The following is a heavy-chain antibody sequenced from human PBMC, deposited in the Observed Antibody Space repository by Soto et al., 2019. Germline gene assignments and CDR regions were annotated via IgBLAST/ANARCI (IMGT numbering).Heavy chain of an antibody. D-gene: IGHD3-10*02. Sequence: NPSETLSLTCAVSGGSISSDNWWTWVRQPPGKGLEWIGEIYHSGSTNYNPSLKSRVTISVDKSKNQFSLKLTSVTAADTAVYYCATYVTFRGFDYCGQGALVTVAS. V-gene: IGHV4-4*02. J-gene: IGHJ4*02. CDR2: IYHSGST. CDR3: ATYVTFRGFDY. CDR1: GGSISSDNW.